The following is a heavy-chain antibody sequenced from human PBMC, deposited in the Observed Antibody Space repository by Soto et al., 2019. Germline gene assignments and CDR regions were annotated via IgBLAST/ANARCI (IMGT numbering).Heavy chain of an antibody. D-gene: IGHD2-15*01. Sequence: PGGSLRLSCAASGFTFSSYAMHWVRQAPGKGLEWVSAISGSGGSTYYADSVKGRFTISRDNSKNTLYLQMNSLRAEDTAVYYCASRTYCSGGSCHYGYWGQGTLVTVSS. V-gene: IGHV3-23*01. J-gene: IGHJ4*02. CDR1: GFTFSSYA. CDR3: ASRTYCSGGSCHYGY. CDR2: ISGSGGST.